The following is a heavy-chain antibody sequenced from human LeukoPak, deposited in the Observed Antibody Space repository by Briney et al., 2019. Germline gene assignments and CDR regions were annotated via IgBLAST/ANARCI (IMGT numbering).Heavy chain of an antibody. J-gene: IGHJ4*02. CDR2: IKTSGST. D-gene: IGHD3-22*01. CDR1: DGSISSGSYY. CDR3: ARHDSSDYPFDY. V-gene: IGHV4-61*02. Sequence: TSETLSLTCTVSDGSISSGSYYWSWIRQPAGKGLEWIGRIKTSGSTNYNPSLKSRVTISIDTSKNQFSLKLSSVTAADTAVYYCARHDSSDYPFDYWGQGTLVTVSS.